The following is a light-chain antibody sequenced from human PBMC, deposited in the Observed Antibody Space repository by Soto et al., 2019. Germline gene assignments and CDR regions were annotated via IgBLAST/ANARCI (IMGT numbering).Light chain of an antibody. V-gene: IGKV1-27*01. CDR2: AAS. CDR3: QQYYSYPLT. CDR1: QDVGNF. J-gene: IGKJ4*01. Sequence: DIQMTQSPSSLSAFVGDRVTITCRASQDVGNFLAWYQQKPGKVPKLLIYAASTLQSGVPSRFSGSGSGTDFTLTISSLQPEDVATYHCQQYYSYPLTFGGGTKVDIK.